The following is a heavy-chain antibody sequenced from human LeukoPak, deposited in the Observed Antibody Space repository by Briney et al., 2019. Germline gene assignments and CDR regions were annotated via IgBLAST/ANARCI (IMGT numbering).Heavy chain of an antibody. V-gene: IGHV3-30*18. CDR2: ISYDGSNK. CDR3: AKDLTHGANYYYYGMDV. CDR1: GFTFSSYG. D-gene: IGHD1-26*01. J-gene: IGHJ6*02. Sequence: GGSLRLSCAASGFTFSSYGMHWVRQAPGKGLEWVAVISYDGSNKYYADSVKGRFTISRDNSKNTLYLQMNSLRAEDTAVYYCAKDLTHGANYYYYGMDVWGQRTTVTVSS.